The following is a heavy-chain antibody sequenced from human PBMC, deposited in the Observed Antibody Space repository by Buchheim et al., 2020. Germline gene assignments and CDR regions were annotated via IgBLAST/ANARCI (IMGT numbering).Heavy chain of an antibody. CDR3: ARDILEPYYYYYGMDV. V-gene: IGHV3-48*02. Sequence: EVQLLESGGGLAQPGGSLRLSCAASGFTFSNYAMNWVRQAPGKGLEWVAYISSSSGTIYYADSVKGRFTISRDNVKNSLYLQMNSLRDEDTAVYYCARDILEPYYYYYGMDVWGQGTT. CDR1: GFTFSNYA. CDR2: ISSSSGTI. J-gene: IGHJ6*02. D-gene: IGHD1-14*01.